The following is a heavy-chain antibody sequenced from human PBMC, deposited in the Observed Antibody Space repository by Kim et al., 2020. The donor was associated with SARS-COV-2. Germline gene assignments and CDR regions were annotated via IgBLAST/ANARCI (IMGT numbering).Heavy chain of an antibody. Sequence: GGSLRLSCAVSGITFTKTWVSWVRQAPGKGLEWVGRIKSYDDGGTIDYAAPVQGRFTITRDDSKNTVFLQMNSLKSEDTAVYYCTTDYGDFFDQWGHGT. V-gene: IGHV3-15*01. J-gene: IGHJ4*01. D-gene: IGHD4-17*01. CDR1: GITFTKTW. CDR2: IKSYDDGGTI. CDR3: TTDYGDFFDQ.